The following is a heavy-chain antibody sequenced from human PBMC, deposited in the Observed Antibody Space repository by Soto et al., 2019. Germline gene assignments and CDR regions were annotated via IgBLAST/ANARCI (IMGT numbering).Heavy chain of an antibody. CDR2: IYYDGNS. J-gene: IGHJ5*02. CDR1: GGSINSGDYY. CDR3: ARDRRWLPRGPNNWLDL. Sequence: SETLSLTCTASGGSINSGDYYWTWFRQPPGKGLEWIGYIYYDGNSQHNPSLKSRVTMSIDTSKNQFSLNLSSVTAADTAVYYCARDRRWLPRGPNNWLDLWGQGTQVTVSS. D-gene: IGHD5-12*01. V-gene: IGHV4-30-4*01.